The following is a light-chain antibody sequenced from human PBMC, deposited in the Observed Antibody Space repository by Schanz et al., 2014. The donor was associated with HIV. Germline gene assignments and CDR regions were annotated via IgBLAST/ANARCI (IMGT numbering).Light chain of an antibody. V-gene: IGLV1-47*01. Sequence: QSVLTQPPSASGTPGQRVSISCSGSSSNIGSNYVYWYLQVPGTAPKILIYMDNQRPSGVPDRFSGSKSGTSATLVISGLRSEDEAEYYCSAWDDSRRGQVVFGGGTKLTVL. CDR2: MDN. CDR3: SAWDDSRRGQVV. CDR1: SSNIGSNY. J-gene: IGLJ2*01.